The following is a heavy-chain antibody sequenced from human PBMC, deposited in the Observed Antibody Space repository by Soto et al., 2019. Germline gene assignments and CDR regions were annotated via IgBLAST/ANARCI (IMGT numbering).Heavy chain of an antibody. CDR1: GFTFSSYG. Sequence: QVQLVESGGGVVQPGRSLRLSCAASGFTFSSYGMHWVRQAPGKGLEWVAVISYDGSNKYYADSVKGRFTISRDNSKNTLYLKMNSLRAEDMAVYDCAKDTGGGYYGSGSYYKDYYYYIDVWGKGTTVTVSS. D-gene: IGHD3-10*01. V-gene: IGHV3-30*18. CDR3: AKDTGGGYYGSGSYYKDYYYYIDV. CDR2: ISYDGSNK. J-gene: IGHJ6*03.